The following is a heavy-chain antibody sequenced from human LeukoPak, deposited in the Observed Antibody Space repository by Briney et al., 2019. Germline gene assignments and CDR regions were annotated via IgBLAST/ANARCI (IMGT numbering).Heavy chain of an antibody. V-gene: IGHV4-59*01. Sequence: PSETLSLTCTVSGGSISSYYWSWIRQPPGKGLEWIGYIYYSGSTNYNPSLKSRVTISVDTSKNQFSLKLSSVTAADTAVYYCARDFLLWDYGGNSAAFDIWGQGTMVTVSS. CDR2: IYYSGST. CDR1: GGSISSYY. D-gene: IGHD4-23*01. J-gene: IGHJ3*02. CDR3: ARDFLLWDYGGNSAAFDI.